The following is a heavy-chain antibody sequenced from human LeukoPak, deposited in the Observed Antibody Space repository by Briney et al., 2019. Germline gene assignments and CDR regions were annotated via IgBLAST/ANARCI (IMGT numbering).Heavy chain of an antibody. D-gene: IGHD2-2*01. CDR2: ISYDGSNK. V-gene: IGHV3-30*18. CDR3: AEDGCSSTSCSGPMNYYYYMDV. Sequence: GGSLRLSCAASGFTFSSYGMHWVRQAPGKGLEWVAVISYDGSNKYYADSVKGRFTISRDNSKNTLYLQMNSLRAEDTAVYYCAEDGCSSTSCSGPMNYYYYMDVWGKGTTVTVSS. J-gene: IGHJ6*03. CDR1: GFTFSSYG.